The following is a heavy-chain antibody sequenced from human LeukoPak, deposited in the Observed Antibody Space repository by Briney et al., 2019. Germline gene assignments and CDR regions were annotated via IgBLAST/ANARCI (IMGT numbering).Heavy chain of an antibody. Sequence: ASVKVSCKASGYTFTSYGISWVRQAPGQGLEWMGGIIPIFGTANYAQKFQGRVTITADESTSTAYMELSSLRSEDTAVYYCARDRGSSSYDYWGQGTLVTVSS. J-gene: IGHJ4*02. CDR2: IIPIFGTA. D-gene: IGHD6-13*01. CDR1: GYTFTSYG. V-gene: IGHV1-69*13. CDR3: ARDRGSSSYDY.